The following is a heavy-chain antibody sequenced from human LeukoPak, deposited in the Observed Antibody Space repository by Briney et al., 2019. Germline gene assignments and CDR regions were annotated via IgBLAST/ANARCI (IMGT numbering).Heavy chain of an antibody. CDR3: SPKREYYDFWSGPNYYFDY. J-gene: IGHJ4*02. CDR2: IYWDDDK. Sequence: SGPTLVNPTQTLTLTCTFSGFSLSTSGVGVGWIRQPPGKALEWLALIYWDDDKRYSPSLKSRLTITKDTSKNQVVLTMTNMDPCDPTTYYLSPKREYYDFWSGPNYYFDYWGQGTLVTVSS. CDR1: GFSLSTSGVG. D-gene: IGHD3-3*01. V-gene: IGHV2-5*02.